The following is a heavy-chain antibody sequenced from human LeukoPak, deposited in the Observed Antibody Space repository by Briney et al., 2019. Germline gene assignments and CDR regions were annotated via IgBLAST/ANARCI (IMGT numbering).Heavy chain of an antibody. Sequence: GGSLRLSCAASGFSFTDAWMSWVRQAPGKGLEWVANIKQEGSEKYYVDSVKGRFTISRDNAKNLLYLQMNSLRAEDTAVYYCAREGSYRNWFDPWGQGTLVTVSS. V-gene: IGHV3-7*03. J-gene: IGHJ5*02. CDR1: GFSFTDAW. D-gene: IGHD1-26*01. CDR3: AREGSYRNWFDP. CDR2: IKQEGSEK.